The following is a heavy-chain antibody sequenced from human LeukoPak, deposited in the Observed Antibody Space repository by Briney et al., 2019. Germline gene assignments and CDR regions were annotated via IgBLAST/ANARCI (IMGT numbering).Heavy chain of an antibody. J-gene: IGHJ4*02. V-gene: IGHV3-33*01. CDR2: IWYDGSDK. CDR3: ARGTISGWFDY. D-gene: IGHD6-19*01. Sequence: GRSLRLSCAASGFTFSSYGMHWVRQAPGKGLEWVAVIWYDGSDKYYADSVKGRFTISRDNSKNTLYLQMNSLRAEDTAVYYCARGTISGWFDYWGQGTLVTVSS. CDR1: GFTFSSYG.